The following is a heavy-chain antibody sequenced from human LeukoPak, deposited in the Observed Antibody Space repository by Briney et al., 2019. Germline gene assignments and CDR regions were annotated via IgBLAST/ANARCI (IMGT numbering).Heavy chain of an antibody. Sequence: PSETLSLTCTVSGGSISSYYWSWIRQPAGKGLEWIGRIYTSGSTNYNPSLESRVTMSVDTSKNRFSLKLSSVTAADTAVYYCAREKGIAVAGTLSDWFDPWGQGTLVTVSS. CDR2: IYTSGST. D-gene: IGHD6-19*01. J-gene: IGHJ5*02. CDR1: GGSISSYY. V-gene: IGHV4-4*07. CDR3: AREKGIAVAGTLSDWFDP.